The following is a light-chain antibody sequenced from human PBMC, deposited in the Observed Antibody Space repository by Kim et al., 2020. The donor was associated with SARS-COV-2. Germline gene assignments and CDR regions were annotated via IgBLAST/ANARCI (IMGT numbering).Light chain of an antibody. CDR3: NSRDSSGNHVV. CDR1: SHRSYY. V-gene: IGLV3-19*01. Sequence: ALGQEVRSNWPGDSHRSYYASWYQQKPGQAPVLVIYGKNNRPSGIPDRFSGSSSGNTASLTITGAQAEDEADYYCNSRDSSGNHVVFGGGTQLTVL. J-gene: IGLJ2*01. CDR2: GKN.